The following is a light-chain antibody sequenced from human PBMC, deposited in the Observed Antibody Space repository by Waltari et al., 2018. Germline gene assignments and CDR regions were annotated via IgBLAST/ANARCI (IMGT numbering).Light chain of an antibody. CDR3: QQYNNWPPGT. J-gene: IGKJ1*01. Sequence: ETVVTQYPATLSVSPGERATLSGTTTQTIGRSLAWYQQKPGQAPRIVIYGASIRATGIPARFSGRWSETDVALTISCLQSEDFAVYYCQQYNNWPPGTFGQGTKVEI. CDR1: QTIGRS. CDR2: GAS. V-gene: IGKV3-15*01.